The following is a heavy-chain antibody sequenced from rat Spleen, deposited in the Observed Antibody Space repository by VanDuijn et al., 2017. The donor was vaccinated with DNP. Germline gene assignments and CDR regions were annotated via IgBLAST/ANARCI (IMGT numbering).Heavy chain of an antibody. D-gene: IGHD1-3*01. CDR2: IWSGGST. V-gene: IGHV2-4*01. J-gene: IGHJ4*01. CDR1: GFSLTSYG. Sequence: QVQLKESGPGLVQPSRTLSLTCTVSGFSLTSYGVSWVRQPPGKGLEWIAAIWSGGSTDYNSALKSRLSISRDTSKSQVFLKMNSLQTEDTATYYCASTLVNYGTYGYYAMDAWGQGTSVTVSS. CDR3: ASTLVNYGTYGYYAMDA.